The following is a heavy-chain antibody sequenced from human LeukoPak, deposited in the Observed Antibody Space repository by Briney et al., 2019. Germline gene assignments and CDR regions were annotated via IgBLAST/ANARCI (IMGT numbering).Heavy chain of an antibody. J-gene: IGHJ4*02. D-gene: IGHD3-3*01. CDR2: MNPNSGNT. CDR3: ARSPITYYDFWSGYYTRDPRYFDY. Sequence: GASVKVPCKASGYTFTSYDINWVRQATGQGLEWMGWMNPNSGNTGYAQKFQGRVTMTRNTSISTAYMELSSLRSEDTAVYYCARSPITYYDFWSGYYTRDPRYFDYWGQGTLVTVSS. V-gene: IGHV1-8*01. CDR1: GYTFTSYD.